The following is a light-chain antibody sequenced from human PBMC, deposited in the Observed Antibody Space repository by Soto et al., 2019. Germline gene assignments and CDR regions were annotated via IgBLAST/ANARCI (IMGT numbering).Light chain of an antibody. CDR3: QQYGSSPWT. J-gene: IGKJ1*01. CDR1: QSVSRND. Sequence: EIVLTQSTGTLSLSPGERATLSCRASQSVSRNDLAWFHQTPGRAPRLLIYGASSRATGIPDRFGGSGSGTDFTLTISRLEPEDFAVYYCQQYGSSPWTFGQGTKVELK. CDR2: GAS. V-gene: IGKV3-20*01.